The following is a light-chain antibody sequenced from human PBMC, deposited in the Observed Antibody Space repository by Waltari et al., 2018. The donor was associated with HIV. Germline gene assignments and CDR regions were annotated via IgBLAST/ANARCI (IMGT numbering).Light chain of an antibody. Sequence: QSALTPPRSVSGSPGPSVTISCTGTSSDVGGYDYVSWYQQHPGKAPKVIISDVSRRPSGVPDRFSASKSGNTASLTISGLQAADEADYFCCSYASNYILIFGGGTKLTVL. CDR1: SSDVGGYDY. CDR3: CSYASNYILI. V-gene: IGLV2-11*01. J-gene: IGLJ2*01. CDR2: DVS.